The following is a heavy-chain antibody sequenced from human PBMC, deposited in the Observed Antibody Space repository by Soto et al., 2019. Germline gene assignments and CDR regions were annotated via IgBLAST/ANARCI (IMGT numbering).Heavy chain of an antibody. CDR1: GGSFSGYY. V-gene: IGHV4-34*01. CDR3: ARLWIQLWPAIVKLFDY. Sequence: QVQLQQWGAGLLKPSETLSLTCAVYGGSFSGYYWSWIRQPPGKGLEWIGEINHSGSTNYNPSLKGRVTISVDTCKNQFSLNLSSVTAADTAVYYCARLWIQLWPAIVKLFDYWGQGTLVTVSS. J-gene: IGHJ4*02. CDR2: INHSGST. D-gene: IGHD5-18*01.